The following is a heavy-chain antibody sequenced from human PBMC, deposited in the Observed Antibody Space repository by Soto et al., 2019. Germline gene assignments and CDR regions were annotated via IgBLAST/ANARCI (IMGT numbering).Heavy chain of an antibody. V-gene: IGHV4-4*02. CDR3: ARVPDR. J-gene: IGHJ5*02. CDR1: GGSISSSDW. Sequence: SETLSLTCAVSGGSISSSDWWSWVRQPPGKGLEWIGEVSHSGDTNYNPSLKSRVTISVDKSKNQFSLKLSSVTAADTAVYYCARVPDRWGQGTLVTVSS. CDR2: VSHSGDT.